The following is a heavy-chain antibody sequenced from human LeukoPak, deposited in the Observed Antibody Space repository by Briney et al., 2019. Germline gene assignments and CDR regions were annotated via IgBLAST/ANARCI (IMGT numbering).Heavy chain of an antibody. D-gene: IGHD3-10*01. CDR3: ATVPGELYIP. J-gene: IGHJ5*02. V-gene: IGHV1-8*03. CDR1: GYTFSTHD. CDR2: MNPDRGDI. Sequence: ASVKVSCKASGYTFSTHDINWVRQATGQGLEWMGWMNPDRGDIVHLQKFQGRLAITGNTSMSTAYMELSGLRSEDTAVYYCATVPGELYIPWGQGTLVTVSS.